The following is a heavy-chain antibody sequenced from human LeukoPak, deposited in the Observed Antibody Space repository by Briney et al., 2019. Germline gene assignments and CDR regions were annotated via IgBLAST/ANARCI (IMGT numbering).Heavy chain of an antibody. J-gene: IGHJ6*02. CDR1: GGSISSYY. Sequence: SETLSLTCTVSGGSISSYYWSWIRQPPGKGLEWIGYIYYSGSTNYNPSLKSRVTISVDTSKNQFSLKLSSVTAADTAVYYCARHSLSEDYGDYFYYYYYGMDVWGQGTTVTVSS. V-gene: IGHV4-59*08. CDR3: ARHSLSEDYGDYFYYYYYGMDV. D-gene: IGHD4-17*01. CDR2: IYYSGST.